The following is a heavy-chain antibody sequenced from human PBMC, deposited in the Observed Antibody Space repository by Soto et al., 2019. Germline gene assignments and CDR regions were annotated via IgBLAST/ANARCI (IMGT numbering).Heavy chain of an antibody. V-gene: IGHV5-51*01. CDR3: AKHGAAYDYAGNTPFDY. D-gene: IGHD3-16*01. CDR1: GYNFATDW. Sequence: GESLKISCKGSGYNFATDWIGWVRQVPGKGLEWMGIIYPGDSDTRYSPSFQGQVTISADKSISTAYLQWRSLRASDTAMYFCAKHGAAYDYAGNTPFDYWGQGTLVTVSS. J-gene: IGHJ4*02. CDR2: IYPGDSDT.